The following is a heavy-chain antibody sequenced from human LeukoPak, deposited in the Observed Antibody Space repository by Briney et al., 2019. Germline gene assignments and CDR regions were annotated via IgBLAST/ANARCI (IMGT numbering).Heavy chain of an antibody. CDR3: ARQPPLYNWNHEPYYYYYYMDV. D-gene: IGHD1-20*01. J-gene: IGHJ6*03. V-gene: IGHV4-39*01. CDR1: GGSISSSSYY. Sequence: SETLSLTCTVSGGSISSSSYYWGWIRQPPGKGLEWIGSIYYSGSTYSNPSLKSRVTISVDTSKNQFSLKLSSVTAADTAVYYCARQPPLYNWNHEPYYYYYYMDVWGKGTTVTVSS. CDR2: IYYSGST.